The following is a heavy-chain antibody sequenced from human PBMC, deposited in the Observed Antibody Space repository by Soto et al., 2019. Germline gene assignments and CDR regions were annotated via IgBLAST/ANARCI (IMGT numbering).Heavy chain of an antibody. CDR2: IYGDDDK. D-gene: IGHD6-13*01. Sequence: QITLKESGPTLVKPTQTLTLTCTFSGFSFTTDGMGVCWIRQPPGKALEWLALIYGDDDKPYSPSLQSRLNIPKDAFRHQFILTFTNMDPPDTAPYYCPHLYWAAPGTRYYFDYWGQGTVITVSS. CDR1: GFSFTTDGMG. V-gene: IGHV2-5*02. J-gene: IGHJ4*02. CDR3: PHLYWAAPGTRYYFDY.